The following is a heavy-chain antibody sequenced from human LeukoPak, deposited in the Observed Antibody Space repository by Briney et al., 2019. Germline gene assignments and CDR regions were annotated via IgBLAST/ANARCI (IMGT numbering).Heavy chain of an antibody. J-gene: IGHJ5*02. V-gene: IGHV4-61*08. CDR2: INHSGST. CDR1: GASIRSGDYY. Sequence: PSETLSLTCTVSGASIRSGDYYWSWIRQPPGKGLEWIGEINHSGSTNCNPSLKSRVTISVDTSKNQFSLKLSSVTAADTAVYYCARGYYDFWSGYYAPNWFDPWGQGTLVTVSS. D-gene: IGHD3-3*01. CDR3: ARGYYDFWSGYYAPNWFDP.